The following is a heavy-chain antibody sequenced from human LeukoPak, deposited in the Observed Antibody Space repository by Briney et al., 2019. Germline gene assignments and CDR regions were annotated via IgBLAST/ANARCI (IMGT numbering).Heavy chain of an antibody. Sequence: GGSLRLSCAASGFTFSDYAMHWVRQAPGKGLEWVAVIWYDGSNKYYADSVKGRFTISRDNSKNTLYLQMNSLRAEDTAVYYCARVSDILTGYSGMDVWGQGTTVTVSS. V-gene: IGHV3-33*08. CDR2: IWYDGSNK. J-gene: IGHJ6*02. CDR1: GFTFSDYA. CDR3: ARVSDILTGYSGMDV. D-gene: IGHD3-9*01.